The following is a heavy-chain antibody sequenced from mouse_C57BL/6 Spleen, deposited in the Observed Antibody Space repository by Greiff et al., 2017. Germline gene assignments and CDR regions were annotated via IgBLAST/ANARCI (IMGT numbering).Heavy chain of an antibody. CDR3: ARHEVLYAGYFYYFDY. CDR1: GYTFTEYT. J-gene: IGHJ2*01. V-gene: IGHV1-62-2*01. CDR2: FYPGSGSI. Sequence: QVQLKQSGAELVKPGASVKLSCKASGYTFTEYTIHWVKQRPGQGLEWIGWFYPGSGSIKYNEKFKDKATLTADKSSSTVYMELSRLTSEDSAVYFCARHEVLYAGYFYYFDYWGQGTTLTVSS. D-gene: IGHD2-3*01.